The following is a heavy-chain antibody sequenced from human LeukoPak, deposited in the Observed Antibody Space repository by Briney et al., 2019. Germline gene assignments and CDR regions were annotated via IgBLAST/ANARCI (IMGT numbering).Heavy chain of an antibody. CDR1: GGSISGYY. CDR3: AREDDYENGMDV. Sequence: PSETLSLTCTVSGGSISGYYWSWIRQPPGKGLEWIGEINHSGSTNYNPSLKSRVTISVDTSKNQFSLKLSSVTAADTAVYYCAREDDYENGMDVWGQGTTVTVSS. D-gene: IGHD4/OR15-4a*01. CDR2: INHSGST. V-gene: IGHV4-34*01. J-gene: IGHJ6*02.